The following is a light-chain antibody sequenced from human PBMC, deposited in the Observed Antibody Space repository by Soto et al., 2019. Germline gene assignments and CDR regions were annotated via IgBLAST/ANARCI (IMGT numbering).Light chain of an antibody. CDR1: QSVSSN. J-gene: IGKJ2*01. CDR2: GAS. V-gene: IGKV3-15*01. Sequence: EIVMTQFPATLSVSPGERATLSCRASQSVSSNLAWYQQKPGQAPRLLIYGASTRATGIPARFSGRGSGTDFTLTISSLQSEDCAVYYCQQCNDWPHTFGQGTELEIK. CDR3: QQCNDWPHT.